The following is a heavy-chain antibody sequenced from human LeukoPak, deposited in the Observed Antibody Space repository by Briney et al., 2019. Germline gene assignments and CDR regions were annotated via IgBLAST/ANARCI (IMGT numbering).Heavy chain of an antibody. CDR3: ARVSRDYYDSSGYYKLLDY. V-gene: IGHV1-46*01. J-gene: IGHJ4*02. Sequence: GASVKVSCKASGYTFTSYYMHWVRQAPGQGLEWMGIVNPSGGSTSYAQKFQGRVTMTRDTSTSTVYMELSSLRSEDTAVYYCARVSRDYYDSSGYYKLLDYWGQGTLVTVSS. CDR1: GYTFTSYY. CDR2: VNPSGGST. D-gene: IGHD3-22*01.